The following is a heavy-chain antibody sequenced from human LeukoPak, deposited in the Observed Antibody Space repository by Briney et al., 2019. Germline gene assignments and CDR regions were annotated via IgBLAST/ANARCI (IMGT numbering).Heavy chain of an antibody. D-gene: IGHD4-17*01. Sequence: SVKVSCKASGYTFTSYDINWVRQAPGQGLEWMGGIIPMFGTAIYARTFEGRVTITADESTTTAYMELSSLRSDDTAVYYCARGLYGDYGGDYYHYYMDVWGKGTTVTISS. CDR2: IIPMFGTA. CDR3: ARGLYGDYGGDYYHYYMDV. CDR1: GYTFTSYD. J-gene: IGHJ6*03. V-gene: IGHV1-69*13.